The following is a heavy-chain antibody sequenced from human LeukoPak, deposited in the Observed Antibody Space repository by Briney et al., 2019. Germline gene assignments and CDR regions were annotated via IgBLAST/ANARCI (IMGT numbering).Heavy chain of an antibody. V-gene: IGHV3-48*03. CDR3: ARVDMIVRYFDY. D-gene: IGHD3-22*01. CDR1: GFTFSSYA. CDR2: ISSSGSTI. J-gene: IGHJ4*02. Sequence: GRSLRLSCAASGFTFSSYAMNWVRQAPGKGLEWVSYISSSGSTIYYADSVKGRFTISRDNAKNSLYLQMNSLRAEDTAVYYCARVDMIVRYFDYWGQGTLVTVSS.